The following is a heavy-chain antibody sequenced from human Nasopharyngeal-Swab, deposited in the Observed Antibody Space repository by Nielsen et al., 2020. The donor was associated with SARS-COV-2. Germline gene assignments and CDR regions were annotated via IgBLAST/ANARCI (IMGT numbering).Heavy chain of an antibody. CDR1: GFTFSSYS. D-gene: IGHD3-22*01. CDR2: ISSSSSYI. V-gene: IGHV3-21*01. Sequence: GESLKISCAASGFTFSSYSMNWVRQAPGKGLEWVSSISSSSSYIYYADSVKGRFTISRDNAKNSLYLQMNSLRAEDTAVYYCARDGGGYYDSSCYYGDAFDIWGQGTMVTVSS. CDR3: ARDGGGYYDSSCYYGDAFDI. J-gene: IGHJ3*02.